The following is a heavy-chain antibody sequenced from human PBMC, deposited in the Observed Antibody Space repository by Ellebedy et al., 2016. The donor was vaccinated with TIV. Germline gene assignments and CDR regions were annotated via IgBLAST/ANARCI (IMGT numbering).Heavy chain of an antibody. J-gene: IGHJ6*02. Sequence: ASVKVSCKASGGTFSSYAISWVRQAPGQGLEWMGRIIPILGIANYAKKFQGRVTINADKSTRTAYMELSSLRSEDTAVYYCAYCSGGSCYHYYYYGMDVWGQGTTVTVSS. D-gene: IGHD2-15*01. CDR3: AYCSGGSCYHYYYYGMDV. CDR1: GGTFSSYA. V-gene: IGHV1-69*04. CDR2: IIPILGIA.